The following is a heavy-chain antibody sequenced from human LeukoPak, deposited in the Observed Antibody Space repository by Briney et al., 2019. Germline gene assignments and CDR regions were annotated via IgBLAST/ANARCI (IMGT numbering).Heavy chain of an antibody. V-gene: IGHV1-46*01. CDR3: ARVLGERTYSSGYDY. CDR1: GYTFTTYC. D-gene: IGHD6-19*01. CDR2: ANPSGGST. Sequence: ASVKVSCKASGYTFTTYCMHWVRQAPGQGLEWMGIANPSGGSTTYAQKFQGRVTMTRDTSTSTVYMELSSLRSEDTAVYYCARVLGERTYSSGYDYWGQGTLVTVSS. J-gene: IGHJ4*02.